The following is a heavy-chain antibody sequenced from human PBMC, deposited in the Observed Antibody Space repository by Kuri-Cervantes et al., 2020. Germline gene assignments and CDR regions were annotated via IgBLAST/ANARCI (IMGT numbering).Heavy chain of an antibody. D-gene: IGHD3-16*01. CDR1: GGSISSGSYY. CDR2: IYTSGST. Sequence: SETLSLTCTVSGGSISSGSYYWSWIRQPAGKGLEWIGRIYTSGSTNYNPSLKSRVTISVDTSKNQFSLKLSSVTAADTAVYYCARRFWAYDHVWGRPAQDWFDPWGQGTLVTVSS. V-gene: IGHV4-61*02. CDR3: ARRFWAYDHVWGRPAQDWFDP. J-gene: IGHJ5*02.